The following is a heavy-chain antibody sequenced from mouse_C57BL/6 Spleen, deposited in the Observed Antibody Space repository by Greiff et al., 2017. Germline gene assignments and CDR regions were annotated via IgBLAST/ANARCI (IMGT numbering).Heavy chain of an antibody. Sequence: QVQLQQPGAELVKPGASVKMSCKASGYTFTSYWITWVKQRPGQGLEWIGDIYPGSGSTNYNEKFKSKATLTVDTSSSTAYMQLSSLTSEDSAVYYCARGLYGSSGRYFDVWGTGTTVTVSS. J-gene: IGHJ1*03. V-gene: IGHV1-55*01. CDR1: GYTFTSYW. D-gene: IGHD1-1*01. CDR2: IYPGSGST. CDR3: ARGLYGSSGRYFDV.